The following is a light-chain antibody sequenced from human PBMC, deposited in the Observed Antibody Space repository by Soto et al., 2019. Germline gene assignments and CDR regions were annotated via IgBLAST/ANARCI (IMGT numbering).Light chain of an antibody. CDR1: QSISSW. CDR2: AAS. CDR3: QQSYSTPRT. Sequence: DIQITQSPSTLSASVVDRVTITCRASQSISSWLAWYQQKPEKAPKLLIYAASRLHSGVPSRFSGSGSGTEFTLTISSLQPEDFATYYCQQSYSTPRTFGQGTKVDIK. J-gene: IGKJ1*01. V-gene: IGKV1-39*01.